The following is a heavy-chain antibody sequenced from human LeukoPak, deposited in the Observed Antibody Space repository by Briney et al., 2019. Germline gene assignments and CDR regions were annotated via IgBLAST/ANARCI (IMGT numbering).Heavy chain of an antibody. CDR2: MNPNSGNT. CDR3: ARVRRGYSYGYYYYGMDV. D-gene: IGHD5-18*01. V-gene: IGHV1-8*01. Sequence: ASVKVSCKASGYTFTSYDINWVRQATGQGLEWMGWMNPNSGNTGYAQKFRGRVTMTRNTSISTAYMELSSLRSEDTAVYYCARVRRGYSYGYYYYGMDVWGQGTTVTVSS. J-gene: IGHJ6*02. CDR1: GYTFTSYD.